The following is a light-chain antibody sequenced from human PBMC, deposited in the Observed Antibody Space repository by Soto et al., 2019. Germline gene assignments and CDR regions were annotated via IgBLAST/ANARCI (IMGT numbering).Light chain of an antibody. CDR2: DAS. CDR1: QTISSW. Sequence: DIQMTQSPSTLSASVGDRVTISCRASQTISSWLAWYQQRPGKAPKLLFYDASSLESGVPSRFSGSGSGTDFTLTISSLQPEDFATYYCQQSYSTPYTFGQGTKVDIK. J-gene: IGKJ2*01. V-gene: IGKV1-5*01. CDR3: QQSYSTPYT.